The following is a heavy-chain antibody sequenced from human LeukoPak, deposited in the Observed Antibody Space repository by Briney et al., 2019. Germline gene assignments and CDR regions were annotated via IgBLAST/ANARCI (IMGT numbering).Heavy chain of an antibody. D-gene: IGHD2-2*01. CDR1: GYTFTSYY. CDR3: ASTPGVVPAAPFDY. Sequence: ASVTVSCKASGYTFTSYYMHWVRQAPGQGGEWMGLINPSGGSTSYAQKFQGRVTMTRDMSTSTVYMELSSLRSEDTAVYYCASTPGVVPAAPFDYWGQGTLVTVSS. J-gene: IGHJ4*02. CDR2: INPSGGST. V-gene: IGHV1-46*01.